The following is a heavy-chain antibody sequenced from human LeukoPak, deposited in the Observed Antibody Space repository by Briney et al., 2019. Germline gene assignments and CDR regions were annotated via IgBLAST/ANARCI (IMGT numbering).Heavy chain of an antibody. J-gene: IGHJ5*02. CDR2: ISGSGGST. V-gene: IGHV3-23*01. D-gene: IGHD2/OR15-2a*01. CDR1: GFTFSSYA. Sequence: GVSLRLSCAASGFTFSSYAMSWVRQAPGKGLEWVSAISGSGGSTYYADSVKGRFTISRDNAKNTLSLQMNSLSAEDTAVYYCARSNYDSTTFYYHLDLWGQGTLVTVSS. CDR3: ARSNYDSTTFYYHLDL.